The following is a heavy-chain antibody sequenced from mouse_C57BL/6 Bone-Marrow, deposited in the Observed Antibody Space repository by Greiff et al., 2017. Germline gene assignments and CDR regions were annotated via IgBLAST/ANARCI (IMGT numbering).Heavy chain of an antibody. CDR3: AKGENDYDDSWFAY. V-gene: IGHV5-17*01. Sequence: EVQLVESGGGLVKPGGSLKLSCAASGFTFSDYGMHWVRQAPEKGLEWVAYISSGSSTIYYADTVKGRFTISRDNAKNTLFLQMTSLRSEDTAMYYCAKGENDYDDSWFAYWGQGTLVTVSA. J-gene: IGHJ3*01. CDR1: GFTFSDYG. CDR2: ISSGSSTI. D-gene: IGHD2-4*01.